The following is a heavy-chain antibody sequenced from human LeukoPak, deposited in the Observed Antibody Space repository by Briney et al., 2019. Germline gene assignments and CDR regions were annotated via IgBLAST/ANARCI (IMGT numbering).Heavy chain of an antibody. J-gene: IGHJ4*02. Sequence: GGSLRLSCAASGLTFSSYSMNWVRQAPGKGLEWVSSISSSSSYIYYADSVKGRFTISRDNAKNSLYLQMNSLRAEDTAVYYCATELGVVVVPAADYWGQGTLVTVSS. V-gene: IGHV3-21*01. CDR2: ISSSSSYI. D-gene: IGHD2-2*01. CDR3: ATELGVVVVPAADY. CDR1: GLTFSSYS.